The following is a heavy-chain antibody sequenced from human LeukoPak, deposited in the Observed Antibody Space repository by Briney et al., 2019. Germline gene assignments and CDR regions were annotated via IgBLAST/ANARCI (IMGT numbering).Heavy chain of an antibody. Sequence: GGSLRLSCAASGFTFSSYGMSWVRQAPGKGLEWVSTISGRGGSTYYADSVNGRFTISRDNSKNTLYLQMNSLRAEDTAVYYCANEFRYFDWFLSGDDAFDIWGQGTMVTVSS. J-gene: IGHJ3*02. CDR3: ANEFRYFDWFLSGDDAFDI. CDR1: GFTFSSYG. V-gene: IGHV3-23*01. CDR2: ISGRGGST. D-gene: IGHD3-9*01.